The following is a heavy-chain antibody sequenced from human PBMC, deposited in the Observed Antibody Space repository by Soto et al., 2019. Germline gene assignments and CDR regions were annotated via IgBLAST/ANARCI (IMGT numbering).Heavy chain of an antibody. Sequence: EVQLVESGGGLVKPGGSLRLSCAASGFTFSNAWMSWVRQAPGKGLEWVGRIKSKTDGGTTDYAAPVKGRFTISRDDSKNKLYLQMNSLKTEDTAVYYCTTDGRGIYGYGDYVRAFDIWGQGTMVTVSS. CDR2: IKSKTDGGTT. CDR3: TTDGRGIYGYGDYVRAFDI. D-gene: IGHD4-17*01. CDR1: GFTFSNAW. J-gene: IGHJ3*02. V-gene: IGHV3-15*01.